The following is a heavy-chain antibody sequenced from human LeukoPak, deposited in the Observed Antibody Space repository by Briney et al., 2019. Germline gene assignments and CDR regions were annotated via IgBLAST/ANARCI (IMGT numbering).Heavy chain of an antibody. CDR2: ITHGEVA. D-gene: IGHD2-8*01. J-gene: IGHJ4*02. Sequence: SETLSLTCAVYGGSFSGYHWSWIRQPPGKGLEWIGEITHGEVANNNPSLKSRITISMDTSKNQFSLKLSSVTAADTAMYYCARVNFFGYCTNGVCPGGGLPFDYWGQGTLVSVSS. CDR1: GGSFSGYH. V-gene: IGHV4-34*01. CDR3: ARVNFFGYCTNGVCPGGGLPFDY.